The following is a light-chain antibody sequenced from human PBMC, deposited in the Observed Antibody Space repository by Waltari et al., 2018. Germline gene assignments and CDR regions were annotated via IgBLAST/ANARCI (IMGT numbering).Light chain of an antibody. V-gene: IGLV4-69*02. CDR3: QTWDIGPV. CDR2: VNNDGSH. CDR1: SGHTNAA. J-gene: IGLJ2*01. Sequence: QLVLTQSPSASASLGASVKLTCTLSSGHTNAAVAWHQHQPEKGPRYVMTVNNDGSHNKGDDIHDRFSGSSSGAERYLTISRLQSDDEADYYCQTWDIGPVFGGGTKLAVL.